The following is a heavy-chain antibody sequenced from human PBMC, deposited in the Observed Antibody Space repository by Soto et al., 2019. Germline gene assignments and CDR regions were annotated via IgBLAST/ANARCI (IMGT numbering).Heavy chain of an antibody. CDR1: GYTFTSYY. CDR2: INPSGGST. J-gene: IGHJ6*02. Sequence: ASVKVSCKASGYTFTSYYMHWVRQAPGQGLEWMGIINPSGGSTSYAQKFQGRVTMTRDTSTSTVYMELSSLRSEDTAVYYCARDDIPALYGDYDSRPSYYYGMDAWAQGTTVTVSS. CDR3: ARDDIPALYGDYDSRPSYYYGMDA. V-gene: IGHV1-46*01. D-gene: IGHD4-17*01.